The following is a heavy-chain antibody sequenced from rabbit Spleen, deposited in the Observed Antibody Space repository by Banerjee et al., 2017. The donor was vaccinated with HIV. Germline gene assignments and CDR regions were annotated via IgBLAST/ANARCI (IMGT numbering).Heavy chain of an antibody. J-gene: IGHJ2*01. CDR1: GFSFSRGND. Sequence: QSLEESGGGLVKPGGTLTLTCTVSGFSFSRGNDMCWVRQAPGKGLEWIACIDTNDGDTDYANWPKGRFAISKTSSTTVTLQMTSLTAADTATYFCARNYVNAFDPWGQGTLVTVS. CDR3: ARNYVNAFDP. V-gene: IGHV1S40*01. CDR2: IDTNDGDT. D-gene: IGHD1-1*01.